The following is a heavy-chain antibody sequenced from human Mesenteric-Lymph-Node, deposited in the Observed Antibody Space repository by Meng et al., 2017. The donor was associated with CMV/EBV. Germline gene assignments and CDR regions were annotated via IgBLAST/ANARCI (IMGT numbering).Heavy chain of an antibody. V-gene: IGHV3-72*01. Sequence: GESLKISCAASGFIFSDYYMDWVRQAPGKGLEWVGRIRNRPNGYTTEYAASVKGRFTISRDDSNDSLHLQLNSLKPEDTAVYYCARGGLRTRREYYYGLDVWGQGTTVTVSS. CDR1: GFIFSDYY. J-gene: IGHJ6*02. D-gene: IGHD3-10*01. CDR3: ARGGLRTRREYYYGLDV. CDR2: IRNRPNGYTT.